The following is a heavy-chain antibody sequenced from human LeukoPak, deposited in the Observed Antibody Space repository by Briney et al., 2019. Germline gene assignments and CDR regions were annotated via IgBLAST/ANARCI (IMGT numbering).Heavy chain of an antibody. V-gene: IGHV4-38-2*01. Sequence: PSETLSLTCAVSGYSISSGYYWGWIRQPPGKGLEWIGSIYHSGSTYSNPSLKSRVTISADTSKNQFSLKLSSVTAADTAVYYCARNPSPHYGSYFDYWGQGTLVTVSS. CDR2: IYHSGST. J-gene: IGHJ4*02. D-gene: IGHD3-10*01. CDR1: GYSISSGYY. CDR3: ARNPSPHYGSYFDY.